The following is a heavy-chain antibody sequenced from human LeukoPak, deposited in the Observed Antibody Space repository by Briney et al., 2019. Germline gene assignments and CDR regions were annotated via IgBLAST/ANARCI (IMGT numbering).Heavy chain of an antibody. CDR1: GGTFSSYA. CDR2: ISAYNGNT. Sequence: ASVKVSCKASGGTFSSYAISWVRQAPGQGLEWMGWISAYNGNTNYAQKLQGRVTMTADTSTSTAYMELRSLRSDDTAVYYCARGISMSGYGGLYFDYWGQGTLVTVSS. CDR3: ARGISMSGYGGLYFDY. J-gene: IGHJ4*02. D-gene: IGHD5-12*01. V-gene: IGHV1-18*01.